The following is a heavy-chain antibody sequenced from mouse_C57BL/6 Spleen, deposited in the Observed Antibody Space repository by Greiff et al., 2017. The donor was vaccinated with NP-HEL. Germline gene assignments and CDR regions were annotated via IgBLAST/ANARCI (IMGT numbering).Heavy chain of an antibody. Sequence: QVQLQQSGPELVKPGASVKISCKASGYAFSSSWMNWVKQRPGKGLEWIGRIYPGDGDTNYNGKFKGKATLTADKSSSTAYMQLSSLTSEDSAVYFCARSVPYDYDAGAWFAYWGQGTLVTVSA. CDR1: GYAFSSSW. V-gene: IGHV1-82*01. J-gene: IGHJ3*01. CDR2: IYPGDGDT. CDR3: ARSVPYDYDAGAWFAY. D-gene: IGHD2-4*01.